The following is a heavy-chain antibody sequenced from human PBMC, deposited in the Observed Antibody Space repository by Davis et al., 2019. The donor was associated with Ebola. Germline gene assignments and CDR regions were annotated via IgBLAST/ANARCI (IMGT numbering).Heavy chain of an antibody. CDR2: ISGSGGST. D-gene: IGHD4-17*01. CDR1: GFTFSTYA. V-gene: IGHV3-23*01. Sequence: GGSLRPSWAPSGFTFSTYAMSWVRQAPGKGLEWVSAISGSGGSTYYADSVKGRFTISRDNSKNTLYLQMNSLRAEDTAVYYCARAAGDYDLDYWGQGTLVTVSS. CDR3: ARAAGDYDLDY. J-gene: IGHJ4*02.